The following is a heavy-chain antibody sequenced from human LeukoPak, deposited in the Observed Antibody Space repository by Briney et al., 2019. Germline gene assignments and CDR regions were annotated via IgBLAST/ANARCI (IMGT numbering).Heavy chain of an antibody. CDR1: GYTFTVYY. D-gene: IGHD3-22*01. CDR3: ARGVYDSSGYYYGYFDY. J-gene: IGHJ4*02. V-gene: IGHV1-2*04. Sequence: WASVTVSCTASGYTFTVYYMHWVRQAPGQGLEWMGWINPNSGGTNYAQKFQGWVTMTRDTSISTAYMELSRLRSDDTAVYYCARGVYDSSGYYYGYFDYWGQGTLVTDSS. CDR2: INPNSGGT.